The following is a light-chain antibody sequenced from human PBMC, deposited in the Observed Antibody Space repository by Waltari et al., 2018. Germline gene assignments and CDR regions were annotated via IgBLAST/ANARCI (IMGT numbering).Light chain of an antibody. J-gene: IGKJ2*01. Sequence: DIVLTQSPATLSLSPGERATLSCRAIQSASTSYFSWYQQKPGQAPRLLIYAASHRATGIPARFSGSGSGTDFTLTISSLEPEDFAVYYCQQRSNWPPRYTFGQGTKLEIK. CDR3: QQRSNWPPRYT. V-gene: IGKV3-11*01. CDR1: QSASTSY. CDR2: AAS.